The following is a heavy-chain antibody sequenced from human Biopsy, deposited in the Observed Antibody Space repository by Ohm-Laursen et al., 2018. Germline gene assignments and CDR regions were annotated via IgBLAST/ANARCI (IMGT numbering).Heavy chain of an antibody. J-gene: IGHJ4*02. CDR1: GGSISSYY. D-gene: IGHD3-16*01. Sequence: GTLSLTCPVSGGSISSYYWNWIRQPAGKGLEWIGRIYTSGSTNFNPSLKSRVTMSIDTSKNQFSLRLSSVTAADTAVYYCARAAFGPFDSWGQGALVTVSS. CDR2: IYTSGST. CDR3: ARAAFGPFDS. V-gene: IGHV4-4*07.